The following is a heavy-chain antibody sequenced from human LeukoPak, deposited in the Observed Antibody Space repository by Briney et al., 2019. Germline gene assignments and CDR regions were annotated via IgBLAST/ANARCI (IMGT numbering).Heavy chain of an antibody. CDR2: IYPGDSDT. CDR3: ARHSSRDHRYYFDS. Sequence: GESLKISCKASGYSFTNYWTGWVRQVPGKGLEWMGIIYPGDSDTRYSPSFQGQVTISADKSITTAYLYWSSLRASDTAIYYCARHSSRDHRYYFDSWGQGTLVSVSS. V-gene: IGHV5-51*01. J-gene: IGHJ4*02. CDR1: GYSFTNYW.